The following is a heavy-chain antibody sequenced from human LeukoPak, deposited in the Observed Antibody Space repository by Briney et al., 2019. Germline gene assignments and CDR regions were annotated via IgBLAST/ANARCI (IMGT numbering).Heavy chain of an antibody. CDR3: AKVWGSYLFDY. V-gene: IGHV3-74*01. CDR1: GFTFSDYW. CDR2: ISSDGSRV. J-gene: IGHJ4*02. Sequence: GGSLRLSCAASGFTFSDYWMHWVRQAPGKGLVRVSRISSDGSRVTYADSVKGRFTISRDNAKNTLYLQMNSLRAEDTAVYYCAKVWGSYLFDYWGQGTLVTVSS. D-gene: IGHD3-16*01.